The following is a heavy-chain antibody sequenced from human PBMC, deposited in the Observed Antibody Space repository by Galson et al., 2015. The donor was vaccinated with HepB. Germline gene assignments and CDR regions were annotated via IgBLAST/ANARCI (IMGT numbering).Heavy chain of an antibody. Sequence: SVKVSCKASGYIFTSYSINWVRQAPGQGLEWMGWISAYNDNTKYAQKLQGRVTLTTDTSTSTAYMELRSLRSDDTAVYYCARGWQQLNRRPFDPWGQGTLVTVSS. CDR3: ARGWQQLNRRPFDP. D-gene: IGHD6-13*01. V-gene: IGHV1-18*04. J-gene: IGHJ5*02. CDR2: ISAYNDNT. CDR1: GYIFTSYS.